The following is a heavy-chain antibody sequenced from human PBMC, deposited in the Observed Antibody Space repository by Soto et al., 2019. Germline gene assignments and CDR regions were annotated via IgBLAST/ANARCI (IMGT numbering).Heavy chain of an antibody. Sequence: ASVKVSCKASGYTFTGYYMHWVRQAPGQGLEWMGWINPNSGGTNYAQKFQGWVTMTRDTSISTAYMELSRLRSDDTAVYYCARDRIAARHAEHNWFDPWGQGTLVTVSS. CDR3: ARDRIAARHAEHNWFDP. CDR2: INPNSGGT. V-gene: IGHV1-2*04. D-gene: IGHD6-6*01. J-gene: IGHJ5*02. CDR1: GYTFTGYY.